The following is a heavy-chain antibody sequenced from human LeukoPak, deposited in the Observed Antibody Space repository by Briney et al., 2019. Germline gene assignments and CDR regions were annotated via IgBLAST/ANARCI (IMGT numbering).Heavy chain of an antibody. V-gene: IGHV3-30*02. CDR3: VRDRDWAFDY. Sequence: GGSLRLSCAASGFTFSSYWMSWVRQAPGKGLEWVTFVRSDGSDKYYADSVKGRFTFSRDNSKNTVYLQMNSLRPEDTAVYYCVRDRDWAFDYWGQGSLVTVSS. CDR2: VRSDGSDK. CDR1: GFTFSSYW. J-gene: IGHJ4*02. D-gene: IGHD2-21*02.